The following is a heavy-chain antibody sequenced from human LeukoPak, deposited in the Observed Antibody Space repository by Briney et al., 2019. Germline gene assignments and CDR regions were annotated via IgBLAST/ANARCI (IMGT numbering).Heavy chain of an antibody. J-gene: IGHJ5*02. D-gene: IGHD6-13*01. Sequence: SGGSXNSGXXCWGWXRQPPXXEREWIGSICHGGTTHYHPLLKSRVSISGDTSKNQFYLKMTPVTAADTAVYYCVRTRAAAGDLWGQGTLVTVSS. CDR2: ICHGGTT. CDR1: GGSXNSGXXC. V-gene: IGHV4-39*01. CDR3: VRTRAAAGDL.